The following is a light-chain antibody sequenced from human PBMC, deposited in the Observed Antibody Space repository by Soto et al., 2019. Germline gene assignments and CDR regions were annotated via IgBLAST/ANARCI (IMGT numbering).Light chain of an antibody. CDR1: QSISSY. J-gene: IGKJ2*02. Sequence: DIQMTQSPSSLSASVGDRVTITCRASQSISSYLNWYQQKPGKAPKLLIYAASSLQSGVPSRFSGSGSGTDFTLTISSLQPEDFATYYCQHSYSPCTFGQGTKLEIK. V-gene: IGKV1-39*01. CDR2: AAS. CDR3: QHSYSPCT.